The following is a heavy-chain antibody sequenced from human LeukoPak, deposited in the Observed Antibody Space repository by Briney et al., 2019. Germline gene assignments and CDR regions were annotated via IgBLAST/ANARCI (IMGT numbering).Heavy chain of an antibody. J-gene: IGHJ5*01. Sequence: SETLSLTCTVSGGSVSSATDYWNWIRQPPGKGLEWIGYIYYSGSTNYNPSPKSRVTISVDTSQNQFSLKLSSVTAADTAVYYCARGANWFDSWGQGTLVTVSS. CDR3: ARGANWFDS. CDR2: IYYSGST. CDR1: GGSVSSATDY. V-gene: IGHV4-61*01.